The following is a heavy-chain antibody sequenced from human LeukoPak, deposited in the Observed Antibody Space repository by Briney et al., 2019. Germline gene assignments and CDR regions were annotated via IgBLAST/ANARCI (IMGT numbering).Heavy chain of an antibody. CDR3: ARDIGSGLGYFDY. J-gene: IGHJ4*02. V-gene: IGHV4-59*01. Sequence: SETLSLTCTVSGGSISSYYWSWIRQPPGKGLEWIGYIYYSGSTNYNPSLKSRVTISVDTFKNQFSLKLSSVTAADTAVYYCARDIGSGLGYFDYWGQGTLVTVSS. CDR1: GGSISSYY. CDR2: IYYSGST. D-gene: IGHD3-10*01.